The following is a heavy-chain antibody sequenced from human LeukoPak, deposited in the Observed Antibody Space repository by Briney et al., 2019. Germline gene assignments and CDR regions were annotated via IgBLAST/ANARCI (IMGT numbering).Heavy chain of an antibody. CDR1: GFTFSRYA. J-gene: IGHJ4*02. CDR3: AKEPDYYDSSGYYYFDY. Sequence: PAGGSLRLSCAASGFTFSRYAMTWVRQAPGKGLEWVSAISGSGGSTYYADSVKGRFTISRDNSKNTLYLQMNSLRAEDTGVYYCAKEPDYYDSSGYYYFDYWGQGTLDTVSS. D-gene: IGHD3-22*01. V-gene: IGHV3-23*01. CDR2: ISGSGGST.